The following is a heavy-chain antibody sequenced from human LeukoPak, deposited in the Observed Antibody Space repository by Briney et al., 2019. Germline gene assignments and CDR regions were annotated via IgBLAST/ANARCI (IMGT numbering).Heavy chain of an antibody. CDR3: ARATPFYYDSSGFLNQDY. D-gene: IGHD3-22*01. V-gene: IGHV4-61*02. CDR1: GGSISSGSYY. CDR2: IYTSGST. J-gene: IGHJ4*02. Sequence: SETLSLTCTVSGGSISSGSYYWRWIRQPAGKGLEWIVRIYTSGSTNYNPSLKSRVTISVDTSKNQFSLKLSSVTAADTAVYYCARATPFYYDSSGFLNQDYWGQGTLVTVSS.